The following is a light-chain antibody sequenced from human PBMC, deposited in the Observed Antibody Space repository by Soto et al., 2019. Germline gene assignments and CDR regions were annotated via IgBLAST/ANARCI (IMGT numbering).Light chain of an antibody. CDR1: QSISSY. J-gene: IGKJ1*01. V-gene: IGKV1-5*03. Sequence: IQMTQSPSSLSASVGDRVTITCRASQSISSYLNWYQQKPGKAPKLLIYKASTLKSGVPSRFSGSGSGTEFTLTISSLQPDDFATYYCQHYNSYSEAFCQGTMVDVK. CDR3: QHYNSYSEA. CDR2: KAS.